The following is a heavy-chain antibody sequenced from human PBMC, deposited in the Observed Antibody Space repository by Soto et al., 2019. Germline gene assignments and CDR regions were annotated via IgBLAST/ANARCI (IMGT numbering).Heavy chain of an antibody. CDR3: VGSLMSRAMESFDD. J-gene: IGHJ4*02. Sequence: PSETLSLSCSVSAGSISRYDWGWVRQSPGEGLEWIAHISYTVDASYNTSFKSRVTISLDTPKHKIALRLMSVTAADTAVYYCVGSLMSRAMESFDDWGQGTLVTVSS. V-gene: IGHV4-59*01. CDR2: ISYTVDA. D-gene: IGHD5-18*01. CDR1: AGSISRYD.